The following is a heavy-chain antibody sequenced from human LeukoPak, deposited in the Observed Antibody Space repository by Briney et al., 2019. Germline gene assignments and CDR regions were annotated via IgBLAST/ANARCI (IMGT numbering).Heavy chain of an antibody. J-gene: IGHJ2*01. V-gene: IGHV4-39*02. CDR3: ARDRGGYNWYFDL. CDR2: IYYSGST. CDR1: GGSISSSSYD. Sequence: SETLSLTCTVSGGSISSSSYDWGWIRQPPGKGLEWIGSIYYSGSTYYNPSLKSRVTISVDTSKNQFSLKLSSVTAADTAVYYCARDRGGYNWYFDLWGRGTLVTVSS. D-gene: IGHD5-12*01.